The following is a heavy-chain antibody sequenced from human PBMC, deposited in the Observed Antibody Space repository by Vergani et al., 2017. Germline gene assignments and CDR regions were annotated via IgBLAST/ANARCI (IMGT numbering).Heavy chain of an antibody. J-gene: IGHJ4*02. V-gene: IGHV3-30*18. D-gene: IGHD6-6*01. CDR3: AKSLRTGAARLGGIDY. CDR2: ISYDGSNK. Sequence: QVQLVESGGGVVQPGRSLRLSCAASGFTFSSYGMHWVRQAPGKGLEWVAVISYDGSNKYYADSVKGRFTISRDNSKNTLYLQMNSLRAEDTAVYYCAKSLRTGAARLGGIDYWGQGTLVTVSS. CDR1: GFTFSSYG.